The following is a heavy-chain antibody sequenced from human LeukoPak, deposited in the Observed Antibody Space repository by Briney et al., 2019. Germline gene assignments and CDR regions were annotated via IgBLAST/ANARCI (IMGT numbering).Heavy chain of an antibody. J-gene: IGHJ4*02. V-gene: IGHV3-15*07. Sequence: PGGSLRLSCAASGFTFSNTWMNWVRQAPGKGREWVGRIQSKTDGMTTEYAAPAKGRFTISRDDSKTTLYLQMNSLRTEDTAVYYCATLTVRGVINIWGQGTLVTVSS. CDR1: GFTFSNTW. D-gene: IGHD3-10*01. CDR3: ATLTVRGVINI. CDR2: IQSKTDGMTT.